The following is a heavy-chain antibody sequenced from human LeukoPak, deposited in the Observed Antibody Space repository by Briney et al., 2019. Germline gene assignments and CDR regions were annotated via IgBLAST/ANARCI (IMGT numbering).Heavy chain of an antibody. CDR2: ISAYNGNT. J-gene: IGHJ6*03. V-gene: IGHV1-18*01. CDR1: GYTFTSYG. CDR3: ARPGHIVVVLTSYYMDV. Sequence: ASVKVSCKASGYTFTSYGISWVRQAPGQGLEWMGWISAYNGNTNYAQKLQGRVTMTTDTSTSTAYMELRSLRSDDTAVYYCARPGHIVVVLTSYYMDVWGKGTTVTVSS. D-gene: IGHD2-2*01.